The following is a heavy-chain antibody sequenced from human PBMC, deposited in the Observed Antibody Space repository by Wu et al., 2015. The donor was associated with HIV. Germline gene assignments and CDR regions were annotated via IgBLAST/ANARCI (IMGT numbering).Heavy chain of an antibody. D-gene: IGHD3-10*01. CDR2: VSPNTGGT. CDR3: ASCCYYGSGSYSVGYGMDV. V-gene: IGHV1-2*02. J-gene: IGHJ6*02. CDR1: GYTFTDFF. Sequence: QVQLVQSGAEVKKPGASVKVSCKASGYTFTDFFIHWVRQAPGQGLEWMGWVSPNTGGTNYAQKFQGRVTMTRDTSISTAYMELSRLRSDDTAVYYCASCCYYGSGSYSVGYGMDVWGQGTTVTVSS.